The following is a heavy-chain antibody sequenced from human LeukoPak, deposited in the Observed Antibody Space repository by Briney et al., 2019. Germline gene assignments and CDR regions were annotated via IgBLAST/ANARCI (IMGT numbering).Heavy chain of an antibody. V-gene: IGHV1-69*05. J-gene: IGHJ6*03. D-gene: IGHD1-14*01. CDR2: IMPIFGTA. CDR3: ASRKLRIRRYYYMDV. Sequence: SVKVSCKASGGTFSSYAISWVRQAPGQGLEWMVGIMPIFGTANYAQKFQGRVTITTDESTSTAYMELSSLRSEDTAVYYCASRKLRIRRYYYMDVWGKGTTVTVSS. CDR1: GGTFSSYA.